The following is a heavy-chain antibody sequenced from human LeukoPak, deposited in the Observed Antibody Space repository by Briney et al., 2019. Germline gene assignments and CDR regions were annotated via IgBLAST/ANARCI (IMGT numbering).Heavy chain of an antibody. CDR2: IYTSGST. J-gene: IGHJ6*03. V-gene: IGHV4-4*09. Sequence: SETLSLTCTVSGGSISSYYWSWIRQPPGKGLEWIGYIYTSGSTNYNPSLKSRVTISVDTSKNQFFLKLSSVTAADTAVYYCARHGGGRSSSLYYYYYMDVWGKGTTVTVSS. CDR3: ARHGGGRSSSLYYYYYMDV. CDR1: GGSISSYY. D-gene: IGHD6-6*01.